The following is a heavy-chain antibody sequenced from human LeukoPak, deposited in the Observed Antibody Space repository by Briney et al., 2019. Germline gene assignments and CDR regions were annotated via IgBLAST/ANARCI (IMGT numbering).Heavy chain of an antibody. CDR2: IYYSGST. Sequence: SETLSLTCTVSGGSISSDYWSWIRQPPGKGLEWIGSIYYSGSTNYNPSLTSRVTMSIDTSKNQFSLKLSSVTAADTAVYYCARDRGTDAFDIWGQGTMVTVSS. CDR1: GGSISSDY. J-gene: IGHJ3*02. V-gene: IGHV4-59*01. CDR3: ARDRGTDAFDI.